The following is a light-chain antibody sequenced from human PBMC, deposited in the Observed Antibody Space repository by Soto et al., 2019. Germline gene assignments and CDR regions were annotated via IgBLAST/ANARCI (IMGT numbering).Light chain of an antibody. CDR2: WAS. Sequence: DIVMTQSPEYLAGFLGEGATITCKSSQKGLSSSNNKNSFAWYQQKPGQPPKLPISWASTRESGFPDRFSGSGSGRDFTLTISSLQAEDVAVYYCQQYYSPPRYTFGQGTRLEIK. CDR3: QQYYSPPRYT. V-gene: IGKV4-1*01. CDR1: QKGLSSSNNKNS. J-gene: IGKJ2*01.